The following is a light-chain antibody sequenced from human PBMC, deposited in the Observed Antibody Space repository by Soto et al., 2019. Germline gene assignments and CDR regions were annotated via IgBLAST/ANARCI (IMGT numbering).Light chain of an antibody. J-gene: IGKJ5*01. CDR2: GAS. Sequence: EIVLTQSPGTLSLSPGERATLSCRASQSVSSSYLAWYQQKPGRAPRLLIYGASSRATGIPDRFSGSGSGTDFTLTISRLEPEDFAVYYCQQYGSSGTFGQGTRLEIK. CDR1: QSVSSSY. CDR3: QQYGSSGT. V-gene: IGKV3-20*01.